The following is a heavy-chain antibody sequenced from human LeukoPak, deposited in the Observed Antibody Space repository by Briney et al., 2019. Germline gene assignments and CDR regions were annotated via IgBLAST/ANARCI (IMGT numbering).Heavy chain of an antibody. D-gene: IGHD2-2*01. V-gene: IGHV4-30-4*08. CDR1: GGSISSGDYY. J-gene: IGHJ5*02. CDR2: IYYSGST. Sequence: PSETLSLTCTVSGGSISSGDYYWSWIRQPPGKGLEWIGYIYYSGSTYYNPSLKSRVTISVDTSKNQFSLKLSSVTAADTAVYYCARGRHQLLSGWFDPWGQGTLVTVSS. CDR3: ARGRHQLLSGWFDP.